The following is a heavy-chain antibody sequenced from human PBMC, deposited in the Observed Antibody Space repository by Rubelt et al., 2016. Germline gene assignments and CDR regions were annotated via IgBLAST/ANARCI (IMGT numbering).Heavy chain of an antibody. CDR2: IWSDGSYK. CDR3: AKDRGDGYYRGNGFDF. D-gene: IGHD5-18*01. J-gene: IGHJ4*02. Sequence: TFTSYGMHWVRQAPGKGLESVAVIWSDGSYKDPADYVKGRFAISRDNSKNTLYLQMHSLRVEDTAVYYCAKDRGDGYYRGNGFDFWGQGTLVTVSS. CDR1: TFTSYG. V-gene: IGHV3-33*06.